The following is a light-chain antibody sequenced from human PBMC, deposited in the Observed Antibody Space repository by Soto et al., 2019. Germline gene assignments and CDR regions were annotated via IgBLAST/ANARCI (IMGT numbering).Light chain of an antibody. CDR3: SSYTSSSTVV. J-gene: IGLJ2*01. CDR2: DVS. CDR1: SSDVGGYNY. Sequence: QSALTQPASVSGSPGQSITIYRTGTSSDVGGYNYVSWYQQHPGKAPKLMICDVSNRPSGVSNRFSGSKSGNTASLTISGLQAEDEADYYCSSYTSSSTVVFGGGTKLTVL. V-gene: IGLV2-14*01.